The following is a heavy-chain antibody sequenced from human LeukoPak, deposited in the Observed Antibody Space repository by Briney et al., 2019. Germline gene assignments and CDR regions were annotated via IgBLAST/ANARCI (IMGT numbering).Heavy chain of an antibody. CDR1: GFTFSSYD. J-gene: IGHJ4*02. CDR2: IATAGDT. Sequence: GGSLRLSCAASGFTFSSYDMHWVRQPTGKGLEWVSAIATAGDTYYPGSVKGRFTISRENAKNSLYLQLNSLRDGDTAVYYCARGHYSSGWYNIDYWGQGTLVTVSS. D-gene: IGHD6-19*01. CDR3: ARGHYSSGWYNIDY. V-gene: IGHV3-13*01.